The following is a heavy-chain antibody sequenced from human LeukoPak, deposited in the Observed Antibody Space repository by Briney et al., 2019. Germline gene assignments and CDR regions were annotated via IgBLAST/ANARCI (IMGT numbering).Heavy chain of an antibody. CDR3: ARDLVTGTKGLDI. D-gene: IGHD4-17*01. J-gene: IGHJ3*02. Sequence: PSETLSLTCTVSGASANDYLWSWIRQPAGKGLEWIGRTSVNEGASYNPSLKSRATISIDTSKNQFSLKLRSVTAADTSVYYCARDLVTGTKGLDIWVQGTMVSVSS. V-gene: IGHV4-4*07. CDR1: GASANDYL. CDR2: TSVNEGA.